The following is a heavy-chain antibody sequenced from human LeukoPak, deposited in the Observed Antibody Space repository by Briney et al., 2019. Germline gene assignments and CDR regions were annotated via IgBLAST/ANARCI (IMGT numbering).Heavy chain of an antibody. CDR2: IYHSGST. J-gene: IGHJ4*02. V-gene: IGHV4-39*07. D-gene: IGHD3-10*01. Sequence: SETLSLTCTVSGGSISSTTNYWGWIRQPPGKGLEWIGNIYHSGSTYYNPSLKSRVIISVDTSKNQFSLKLSSVTAADTAVYYCARLYGSGSSLYFDYWGQGTLVTVSS. CDR1: GGSISSTTNY. CDR3: ARLYGSGSSLYFDY.